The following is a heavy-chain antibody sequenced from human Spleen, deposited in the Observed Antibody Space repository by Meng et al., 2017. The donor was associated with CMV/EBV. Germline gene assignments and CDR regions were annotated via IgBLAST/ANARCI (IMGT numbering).Heavy chain of an antibody. J-gene: IGHJ4*02. CDR1: GISIRSGGYY. Sequence: CTVSGISIRSGGYYWSWQRQRPGKGLEWIGYVSYTGSTDYSPSLKSRVIISVDTSKNQFSLNMRSVTAADTALYYCAKVRASGTEDYWGPGILVTVSS. CDR2: VSYTGST. V-gene: IGHV4-31*03. CDR3: AKVRASGTEDY. D-gene: IGHD3-10*01.